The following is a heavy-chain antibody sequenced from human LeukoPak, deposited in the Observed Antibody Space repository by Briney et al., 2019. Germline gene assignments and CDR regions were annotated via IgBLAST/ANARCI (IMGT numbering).Heavy chain of an antibody. Sequence: ASVKVSCKASGYTFTSYYMHWVRQAPGQGLEWMGIINPSGGRTSYAQKFQGRVTMTRDTSTSTVYMELGSLRSEDTAVYYCARGPGYCSSTSCYFFDYWGQGTLVTVSS. CDR1: GYTFTSYY. CDR3: ARGPGYCSSTSCYFFDY. CDR2: INPSGGRT. D-gene: IGHD2-2*03. V-gene: IGHV1-46*01. J-gene: IGHJ4*02.